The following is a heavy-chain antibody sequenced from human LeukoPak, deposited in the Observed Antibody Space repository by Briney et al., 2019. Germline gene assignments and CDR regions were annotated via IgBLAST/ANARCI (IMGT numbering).Heavy chain of an antibody. CDR1: GGSISSSSYY. Sequence: PSETLSLTCTVSGGSISSSSYYWGWIRQPPGKGLERIGSIYYSGSTYYNPSLKSRVTISVDTSKNQFSLKLSSVTAADTAVYYCARVYSSGWFDYWGQGTLVTVSS. D-gene: IGHD6-19*01. V-gene: IGHV4-39*01. J-gene: IGHJ4*02. CDR3: ARVYSSGWFDY. CDR2: IYYSGST.